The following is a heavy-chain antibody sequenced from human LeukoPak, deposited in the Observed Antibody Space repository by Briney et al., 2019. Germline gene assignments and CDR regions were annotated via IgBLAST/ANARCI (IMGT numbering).Heavy chain of an antibody. V-gene: IGHV1-69*13. D-gene: IGHD2-2*01. CDR2: IIPIFGTA. Sequence: ASVKVSCKASGGTFSSYAISWVRQAPGQGLEWMGGIIPIFGTANYAQKFQGRVAITADESTSTAYIELSSLRSEDTAVYYCASSVQYQLLGLGAFDIWGQGTMVTVSS. CDR3: ASSVQYQLLGLGAFDI. CDR1: GGTFSSYA. J-gene: IGHJ3*02.